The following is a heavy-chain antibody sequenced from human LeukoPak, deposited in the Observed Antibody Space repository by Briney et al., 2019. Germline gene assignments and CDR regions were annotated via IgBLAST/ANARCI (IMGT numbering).Heavy chain of an antibody. CDR2: INHSGST. V-gene: IGHV4-34*01. CDR1: GGSFSGYY. J-gene: IGHJ4*02. CDR3: ARNNNFYYYGSEHQYYFDY. Sequence: SETLSLTCAVYGGSFSGYYWSWIRQPPGKGLEWIGEINHSGSTNYNPSLKSRVTISVDTSKNQFSLKLSSVTAADTAVYYCARNNNFYYYGSEHQYYFDYWGQGTLVTVSS. D-gene: IGHD3-10*01.